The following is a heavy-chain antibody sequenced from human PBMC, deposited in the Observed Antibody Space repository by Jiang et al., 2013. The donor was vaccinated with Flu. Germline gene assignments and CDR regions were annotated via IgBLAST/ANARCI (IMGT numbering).Heavy chain of an antibody. D-gene: IGHD3-22*01. J-gene: IGHJ4*02. CDR1: SSYA. Sequence: SSYAMRLGPARRPGRGLEWVSAISGSGGSTYYADSVKGRFTISRDNSKNTLYLQMNSLRAEDTAVYYCAKDGDSYYYDSSGYFDYWGQGTLVTVSS. V-gene: IGHV3-23*01. CDR3: AKDGDSYYYDSSGYFDY. CDR2: ISGSGGST.